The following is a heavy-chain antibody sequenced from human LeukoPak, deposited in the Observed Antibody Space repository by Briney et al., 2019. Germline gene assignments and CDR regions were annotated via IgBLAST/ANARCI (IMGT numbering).Heavy chain of an antibody. CDR1: GFTFSSYA. J-gene: IGHJ5*02. Sequence: GGSLRLSCAASGFTFSSYAMHWVRQAPGKGLEWVAVISYDGSNKYYADSVKGRFTISRDNSKNTLYLQMNSLRAEDTAVYYCARGVGGWYNWFDPWGQGTLVTVPS. CDR3: ARGVGGWYNWFDP. CDR2: ISYDGSNK. V-gene: IGHV3-30*04. D-gene: IGHD6-19*01.